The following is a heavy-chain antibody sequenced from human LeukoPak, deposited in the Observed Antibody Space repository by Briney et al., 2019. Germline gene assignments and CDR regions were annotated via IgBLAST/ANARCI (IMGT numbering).Heavy chain of an antibody. V-gene: IGHV4-34*01. Sequence: SETLPLTCDVHGGSFRGYSWNWIRQPPGKGLEWIGEINHSGRAKYNPSLKSRVTISLETSNNAFSLKVSSVTAADTAVYYCARDRPHLGFWRSARDYYFDYWGQGTLVTVSS. CDR1: GGSFRGYS. D-gene: IGHD3-3*01. CDR3: ARDRPHLGFWRSARDYYFDY. CDR2: INHSGRA. J-gene: IGHJ4*02.